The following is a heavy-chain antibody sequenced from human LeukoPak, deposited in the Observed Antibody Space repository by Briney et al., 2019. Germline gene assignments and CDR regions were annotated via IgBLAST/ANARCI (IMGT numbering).Heavy chain of an antibody. Sequence: SVKVSCKASGGTFSSYAISWVRQAPGQGLEWMGRIIPILGIANYAQKFQGRVTITADKSTSTAYMELSSLRSEDTAVYYCAAGATRYSYGYWPEGIFDYWGQGTLVTVSS. CDR2: IIPILGIA. CDR1: GGTFSSYA. CDR3: AAGATRYSYGYWPEGIFDY. D-gene: IGHD5-18*01. V-gene: IGHV1-69*04. J-gene: IGHJ4*02.